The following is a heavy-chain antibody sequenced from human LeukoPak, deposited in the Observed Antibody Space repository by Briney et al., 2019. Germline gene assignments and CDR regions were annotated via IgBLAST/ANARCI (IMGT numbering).Heavy chain of an antibody. Sequence: GGPLRLSYAASGFTFSDYYMSWLRQAPGKGLEWVSYISSSRSTIDCADSVKGRFTISRNNAKNSLYLQRNSLRAEDTAVYYCARVPPLSWGQGTLVTDSS. CDR2: ISSSRSTI. V-gene: IGHV3-11*01. CDR1: GFTFSDYY. CDR3: ARVPPLS. J-gene: IGHJ4*02.